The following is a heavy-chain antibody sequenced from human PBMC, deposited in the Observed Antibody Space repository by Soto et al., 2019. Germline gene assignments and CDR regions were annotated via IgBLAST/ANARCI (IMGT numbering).Heavy chain of an antibody. V-gene: IGHV3-48*01. CDR2: ISSSSSTI. Sequence: GGSLRLSCAASGFTFSSYSMNWVRQAPGKGLEWVSYISSSSSTIYYADSVKGRFTISRDNAKNSLYLQMNSLRAEDTAVYYCAVYYDYIWGSLDYWGQGTLVTVSS. J-gene: IGHJ4*02. D-gene: IGHD3-16*01. CDR3: AVYYDYIWGSLDY. CDR1: GFTFSSYS.